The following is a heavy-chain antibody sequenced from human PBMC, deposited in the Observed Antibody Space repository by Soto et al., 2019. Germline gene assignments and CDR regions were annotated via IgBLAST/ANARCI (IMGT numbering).Heavy chain of an antibody. D-gene: IGHD3-22*01. CDR3: ARGDYFDSSGPFSDAFDV. Sequence: PSETLSLTCTVSGCSISSYYWSWIRQPPGKGLEWIGYIYYSGSTNYNPSLKSRVTISVDTSKNSLYLQMNNLRNEDTAVYYCARGDYFDSSGPFSDAFDVWGHGTMVTVSS. CDR1: GCSISSYY. J-gene: IGHJ3*01. V-gene: IGHV4-59*12. CDR2: IYYSGST.